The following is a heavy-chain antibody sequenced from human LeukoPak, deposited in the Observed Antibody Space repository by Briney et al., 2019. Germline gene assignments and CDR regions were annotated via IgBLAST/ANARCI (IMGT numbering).Heavy chain of an antibody. CDR1: GGSFSGYY. D-gene: IGHD3-22*01. Sequence: PSETLSLTSAVYGGSFSGYYWSWLRQPPGKGLEWMGEINHSGSTNYNPSLKSRATISVETSNNQFSLKLSSVTAADTAVYYCARGQYYYDSSGYGYWGQGTLVTVSS. CDR2: INHSGST. J-gene: IGHJ4*02. V-gene: IGHV4-34*01. CDR3: ARGQYYYDSSGYGY.